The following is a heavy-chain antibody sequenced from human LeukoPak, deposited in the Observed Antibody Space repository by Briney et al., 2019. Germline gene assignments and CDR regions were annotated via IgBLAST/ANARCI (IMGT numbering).Heavy chain of an antibody. J-gene: IGHJ4*02. CDR3: AKDLSPGLVAAFFYFDY. CDR1: GFTFSSYA. V-gene: IGHV3-23*01. Sequence: PGGSLRLSCAASGFTFSSYAMSWVRQAPGKGLEWVSAISGSGGSTYYADSVNGRFTISRDNSKNTLYLQMNSLRAEDTAVYYCAKDLSPGLVAAFFYFDYWGQGTLVTVSS. D-gene: IGHD6-19*01. CDR2: ISGSGGST.